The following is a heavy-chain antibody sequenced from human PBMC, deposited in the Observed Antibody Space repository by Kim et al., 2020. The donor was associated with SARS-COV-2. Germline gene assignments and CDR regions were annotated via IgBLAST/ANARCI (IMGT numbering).Heavy chain of an antibody. V-gene: IGHV5-51*01. J-gene: IGHJ4*02. CDR2: IYPGDSDT. D-gene: IGHD6-19*01. CDR3: ARRSSGWSTTYYFDY. CDR1: GYSFTSYW. Sequence: GESLKISCKGSGYSFTSYWIGWVRQMPGKGLEWMGIIYPGDSDTRYSPSFQGQVTISADKSISTAYLQWSSLKASDTAMYYCARRSSGWSTTYYFDYWGQGTLVTVSS.